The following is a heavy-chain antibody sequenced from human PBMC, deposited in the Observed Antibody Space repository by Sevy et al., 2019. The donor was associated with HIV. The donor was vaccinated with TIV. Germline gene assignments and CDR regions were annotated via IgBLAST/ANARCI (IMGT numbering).Heavy chain of an antibody. CDR1: GYTFTSYA. CDR2: INAGNGNT. V-gene: IGHV1-3*01. CDR3: ARGYCSSTSCPRGNYYXYXMDV. J-gene: IGHJ6*02. D-gene: IGHD2-2*01. Sequence: ASVKVSCKASGYTFTSYAMHWVRQAPGQRLEWMGWINAGNGNTKYSQKFQGRVTITRDTSASTAYMELSSLRSEDTAVYYCARGYCSSTSCPRGNYYXYXMDVXGQGTTVTVSS.